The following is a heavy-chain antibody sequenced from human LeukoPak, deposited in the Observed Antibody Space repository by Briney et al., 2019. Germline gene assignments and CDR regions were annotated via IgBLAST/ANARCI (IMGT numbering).Heavy chain of an antibody. CDR1: GGSISSYY. Sequence: SETLSLTCSVSGGSISSYYWSWIRQPAGKGLEWIGRIYTSGSTNYNPSLKSRVTTSVDTSKNQFSLKLSSVTAADTAVYYCAAYGSGSYYFDYWGQGTLVTVSS. CDR2: IYTSGST. V-gene: IGHV4-4*07. D-gene: IGHD3-10*01. CDR3: AAYGSGSYYFDY. J-gene: IGHJ4*02.